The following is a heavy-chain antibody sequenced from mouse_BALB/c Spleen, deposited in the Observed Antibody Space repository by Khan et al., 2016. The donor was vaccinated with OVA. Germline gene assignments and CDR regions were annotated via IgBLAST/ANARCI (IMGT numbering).Heavy chain of an antibody. D-gene: IGHD3-2*02. CDR3: ARSGQLRLRGGFTY. V-gene: IGHV1-4*01. J-gene: IGHJ3*01. Sequence: QVQLQQSGAELARPGASVKMSCKTSGYTFTTYTLHWVKQRPGRSLEWIGYINPSNDYTNYNQKFKDKSTLTADKSSSTAYMQLSSLTSEDSAVYYCARSGQLRLRGGFTYWGQGTLVTVSA. CDR2: INPSNDYT. CDR1: GYTFTTYT.